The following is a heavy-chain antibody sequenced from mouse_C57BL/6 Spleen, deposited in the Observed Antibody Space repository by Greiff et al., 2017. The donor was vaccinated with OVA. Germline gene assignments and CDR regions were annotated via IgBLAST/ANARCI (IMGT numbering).Heavy chain of an antibody. V-gene: IGHV1-50*01. D-gene: IGHD2-1*01. CDR2: IDPSDSYT. CDR3: ARRGGGIYYGNFYAMDY. Sequence: VQLKQPGAELVKPGASVKLSCKASGYTFTSYWMQWVKQRPGQGLEWIGEIDPSDSYTNYNQKFKGKATLTVDTSSSTAYMQLSSLTSEDSAVYYCARRGGGIYYGNFYAMDYWGQGTSVTVSS. J-gene: IGHJ4*01. CDR1: GYTFTSYW.